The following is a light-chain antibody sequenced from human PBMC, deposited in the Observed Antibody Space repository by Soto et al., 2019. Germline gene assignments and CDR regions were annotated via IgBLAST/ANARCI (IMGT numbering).Light chain of an antibody. CDR2: DAS. CDR3: QHRSNWPLT. CDR1: QSVSSF. J-gene: IGKJ4*01. Sequence: EIVLTQSPATLSLSPGERATLSCRASQSVSSFLAWYQQKPGQAPRLLIYDASNRATGIPARFSGSGSGTDFTLTISSLEPEDFAVYYCQHRSNWPLTFGGGTKVEIK. V-gene: IGKV3-11*01.